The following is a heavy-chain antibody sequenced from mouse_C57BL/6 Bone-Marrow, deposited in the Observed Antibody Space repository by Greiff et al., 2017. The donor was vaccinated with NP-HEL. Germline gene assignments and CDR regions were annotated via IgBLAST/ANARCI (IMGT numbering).Heavy chain of an antibody. D-gene: IGHD1-1*01. J-gene: IGHJ3*01. CDR3: ARQQVYYYGSSYSAWFAY. CDR1: GFTFSSYG. CDR2: ISSGGSYT. V-gene: IGHV5-6*01. Sequence: EVQLVESGGDLVKPGGSLKLSCAASGFTFSSYGMSWVRQTPDKRLEWVATISSGGSYTYYPDSVKGRFTISRDNAKNTLYLQMSSLKSEDTAMYYCARQQVYYYGSSYSAWFAYWGQGTLVTVSA.